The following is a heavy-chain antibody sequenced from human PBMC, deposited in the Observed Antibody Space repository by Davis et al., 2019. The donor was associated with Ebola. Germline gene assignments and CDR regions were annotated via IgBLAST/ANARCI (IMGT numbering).Heavy chain of an antibody. CDR3: ARLTIASAPDIVDS. CDR2: IYYSGNT. CDR1: GGSISSGGFY. Sequence: MPSETLSLTCTVSGGSISSGGFYWSWIRQSPGTGLEWIGSIYYSGNTYYNPSLKSRVTLSADASKNQFSLKLTSVTAADTAIYYCARLTIASAPDIVDSWGQGSLVIVSP. V-gene: IGHV4-39*01. D-gene: IGHD6-13*01. J-gene: IGHJ4*02.